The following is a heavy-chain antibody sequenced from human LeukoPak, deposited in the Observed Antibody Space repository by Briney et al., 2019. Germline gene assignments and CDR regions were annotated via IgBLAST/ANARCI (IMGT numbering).Heavy chain of an antibody. V-gene: IGHV3-23*01. J-gene: IGHJ4*02. CDR2: IIGSGGDT. CDR1: GFTFSSYA. Sequence: GGSLRLSRAASGFTFSSYAMSWVRQAPGKGLEWFSAIIGSGGDTYHADSVKGRFTISRDNSKNTLYLQMNGLRVEDTAVYYCAKGSSSSRPYYFDYWGQGTLVTVSS. D-gene: IGHD6-6*01. CDR3: AKGSSSSRPYYFDY.